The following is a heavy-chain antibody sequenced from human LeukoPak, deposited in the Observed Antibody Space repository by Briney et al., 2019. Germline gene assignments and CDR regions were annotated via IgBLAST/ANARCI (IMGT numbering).Heavy chain of an antibody. D-gene: IGHD3-10*01. Sequence: KPSETLSLTCAVYGGSFSGYYWSWIRQPPGKGLEWIGEINHSGSTNYNTSLKSRLTISVGTSKNQFSLKLSSVTAADTAVYYCARTRWFGSNWFDPWGQGTLVTVSS. V-gene: IGHV4-34*01. CDR1: GGSFSGYY. CDR3: ARTRWFGSNWFDP. CDR2: INHSGST. J-gene: IGHJ5*02.